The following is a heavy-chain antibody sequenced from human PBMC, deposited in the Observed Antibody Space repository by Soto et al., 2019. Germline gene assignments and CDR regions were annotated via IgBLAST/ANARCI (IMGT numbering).Heavy chain of an antibody. D-gene: IGHD4-17*01. CDR1: GFTFSSYG. CDR3: AKVPQVTYGDYVHYYYYMDV. CDR2: ISYDGSNK. Sequence: HPGGSLRLSCAASGFTFSSYGMHWVRQAPGKGLEWVAVISYDGSNKYYADSVKGRFTISRDNSKNTLYLQMNSLRAEDTAVYYCAKVPQVTYGDYVHYYYYMDVWGKGTTVTVSS. J-gene: IGHJ6*03. V-gene: IGHV3-30*18.